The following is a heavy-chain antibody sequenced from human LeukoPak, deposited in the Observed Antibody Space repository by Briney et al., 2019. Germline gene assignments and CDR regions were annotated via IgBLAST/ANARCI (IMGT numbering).Heavy chain of an antibody. Sequence: PGASLRLSCAASGFTFSSYAMSWVRQAPGKGLEWVSAISGSGGSTYYADSVKGRFTISRDNSKNTLYLQMNSLRAEDTAVYYCAKDSKMIGGATRHYGMDVWGQGTTVTVSS. J-gene: IGHJ6*02. CDR3: AKDSKMIGGATRHYGMDV. V-gene: IGHV3-23*01. D-gene: IGHD1-26*01. CDR2: ISGSGGST. CDR1: GFTFSSYA.